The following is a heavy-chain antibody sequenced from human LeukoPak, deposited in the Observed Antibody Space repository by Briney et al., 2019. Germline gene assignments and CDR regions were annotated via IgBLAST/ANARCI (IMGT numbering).Heavy chain of an antibody. CDR3: AKNGDRGAYCSGGSCYPYYYYYMDV. Sequence: GGSLRLSCAASGFTFSSYWMSWVRQAPGKGLEWVANIKQDGSEKYYVDSVKGRFTISRDNAKNTLYLQVNSLRAEDTAIYYCAKNGDRGAYCSGGSCYPYYYYYMDVWGKGTTVTISS. V-gene: IGHV3-7*03. CDR2: IKQDGSEK. J-gene: IGHJ6*03. D-gene: IGHD2-15*01. CDR1: GFTFSSYW.